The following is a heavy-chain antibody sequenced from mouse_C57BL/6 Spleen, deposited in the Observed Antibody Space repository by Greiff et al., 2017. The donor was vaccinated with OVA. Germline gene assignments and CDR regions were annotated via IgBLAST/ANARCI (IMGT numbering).Heavy chain of an antibody. CDR3: AREVITTVVGGYYFDY. CDR2: IYPGSGST. CDR1: GYTFTSYW. J-gene: IGHJ2*01. Sequence: QVQLQQPGAELVKPGASVKMSCKASGYTFTSYWITWVKQRPGQGLEWIGDIYPGSGSTNYNEKFKSKATLTVDTSSSTAYMQLSSLTSEDSAVYYCAREVITTVVGGYYFDYWGQGTTLTVSS. D-gene: IGHD1-1*01. V-gene: IGHV1-55*01.